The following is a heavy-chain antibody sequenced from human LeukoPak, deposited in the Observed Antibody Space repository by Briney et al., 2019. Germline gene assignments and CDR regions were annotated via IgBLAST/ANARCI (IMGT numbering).Heavy chain of an antibody. Sequence: GASVKVSCKASGYTFTSYGISWVRQAPGQGLEWMGWISAYNGNTNYAQKLQGGVTMTTDTSTSTAYMELRSLRSDDTAVYYCARTGDCSSTSCYPSYYYYYMDVWGKGTTVTVSS. D-gene: IGHD2-2*01. CDR3: ARTGDCSSTSCYPSYYYYYMDV. V-gene: IGHV1-18*01. J-gene: IGHJ6*03. CDR2: ISAYNGNT. CDR1: GYTFTSYG.